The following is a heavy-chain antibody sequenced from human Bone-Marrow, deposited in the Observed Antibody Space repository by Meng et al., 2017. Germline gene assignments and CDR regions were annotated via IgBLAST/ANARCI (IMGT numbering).Heavy chain of an antibody. CDR2: ISGSGGST. J-gene: IGHJ4*02. CDR3: AKVAGMATLWGFLFDY. V-gene: IGHV3-23*01. CDR1: GFTFSSYA. D-gene: IGHD5-24*01. Sequence: GGSLRLSCAASGFTFSSYAMSWVRQAPGKGLEWVSAISGSGGSTYYADSVKGRFTISRDNSKNTLYLQMNSLRAEDTAVYYCAKVAGMATLWGFLFDYWGQGTLVTVSS.